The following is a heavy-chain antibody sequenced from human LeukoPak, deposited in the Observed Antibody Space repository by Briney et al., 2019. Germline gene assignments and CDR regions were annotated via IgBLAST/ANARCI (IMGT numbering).Heavy chain of an antibody. CDR3: ARQGEAAAATGAFDI. J-gene: IGHJ3*02. Sequence: SETLCLTCTVSGGYIISYYWSWIRQPPGKVLEWIGYIYYSRSTNYNPSLKSRVTISVDTSKNQFSLKLSSVTAADTAVYYCARQGEAAAATGAFDIWGQGTMVTVSS. D-gene: IGHD6-13*01. CDR1: GGYIISYY. V-gene: IGHV4-59*08. CDR2: IYYSRST.